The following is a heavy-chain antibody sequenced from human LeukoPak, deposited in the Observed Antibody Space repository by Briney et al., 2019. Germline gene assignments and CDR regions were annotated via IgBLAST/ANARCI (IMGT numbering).Heavy chain of an antibody. CDR3: ARVDRYHFYLDV. CDR2: IMPLFNTP. Sequence: SSVKVSCKASGGTFSSYTITWVRQAPGQGLEWMGGIMPLFNTPNYAQQFQGRVTITTDESTSTAYMELSSLRFEDTAMYYCARVDRYHFYLDVWGKGTTVTVSS. V-gene: IGHV1-69*05. CDR1: GGTFSSYT. J-gene: IGHJ6*03.